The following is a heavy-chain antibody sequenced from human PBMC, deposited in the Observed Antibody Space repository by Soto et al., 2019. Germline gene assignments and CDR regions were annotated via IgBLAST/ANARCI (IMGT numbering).Heavy chain of an antibody. CDR3: ARDPLPNAYCLSTFCYRLPWFDP. CDR2: ISYDGSNK. J-gene: IGHJ5*02. D-gene: IGHD2-2*01. CDR1: GFTFSSYA. Sequence: GGSLRLSCAASGFTFSSYAMHWVRQAPGKGLEWVAVISYDGSNKYYADSVKGRFTISRDNSKNTLYLQMHSLRPEDTAVYYCARDPLPNAYCLSTFCYRLPWFDPWGQGTLVTVSS. V-gene: IGHV3-30-3*01.